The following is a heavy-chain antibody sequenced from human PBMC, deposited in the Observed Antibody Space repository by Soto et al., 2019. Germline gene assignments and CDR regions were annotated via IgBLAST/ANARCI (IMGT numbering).Heavy chain of an antibody. D-gene: IGHD2-8*01. Sequence: QVQLVQSGAEVKNPGASVKVSCKASGYTFTHYYIHWVRQAPGQGLEWMGMINPSGGSTSYAQKFQGRLTMTTDTSTNTVYMELSRLRSEDTAVYYCARPPFPGCINAICYPLDFWGQGALVTVSS. J-gene: IGHJ4*02. CDR3: ARPPFPGCINAICYPLDF. CDR2: INPSGGST. V-gene: IGHV1-46*01. CDR1: GYTFTHYY.